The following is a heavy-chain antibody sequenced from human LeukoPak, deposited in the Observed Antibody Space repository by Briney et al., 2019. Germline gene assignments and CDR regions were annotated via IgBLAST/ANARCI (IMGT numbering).Heavy chain of an antibody. CDR2: ISAYNGNT. D-gene: IGHD6-19*01. V-gene: IGHV1-18*01. CDR1: GYTFTSYG. CDR3: ARVSYSSGWYPKGQSNDY. Sequence: ASVKVSCKASGYTFTSYGISWVRQAPGQGLEWMGWISAYNGNTNYAQKLQGRVTMTTDTSTSTAYMELRSLRSDDTAVYYCARVSYSSGWYPKGQSNDYWGQGTLVTVSS. J-gene: IGHJ4*02.